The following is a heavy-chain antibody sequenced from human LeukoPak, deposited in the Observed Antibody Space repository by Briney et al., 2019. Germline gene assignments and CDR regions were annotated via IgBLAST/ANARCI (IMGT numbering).Heavy chain of an antibody. CDR3: ARHLMTTVTRGSQYYFDY. J-gene: IGHJ4*02. CDR1: GGSISSGSYY. CDR2: IYTSLYTSGST. D-gene: IGHD4-17*01. V-gene: IGHV4-61*02. Sequence: SETLSLTCSVSGGSISSGSYYWSWIRQPAGKGLEWIGRIYTSLYTSGSTNYNPSLKSRVTISVDTSKNQFSLKLSSVTAADTAVYYCARHLMTTVTRGSQYYFDYWGQGTLVTVSS.